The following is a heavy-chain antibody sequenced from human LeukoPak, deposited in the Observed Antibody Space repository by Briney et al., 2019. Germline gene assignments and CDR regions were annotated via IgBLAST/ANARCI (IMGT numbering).Heavy chain of an antibody. CDR1: GFTFRSYG. CDR2: LSGSSRGT. V-gene: IGHV3-23*01. Sequence: GGSLRLSCSASGFTFRSYGMHWVRQAPGKGLEWVSSLSGSSRGTYYADSVKGRFTVSRDNSKNTLYLQMNSLTAEDTALYYCAKDAGTGWYSDLDYWGQGTLVTVSS. D-gene: IGHD6-19*01. CDR3: AKDAGTGWYSDLDY. J-gene: IGHJ4*02.